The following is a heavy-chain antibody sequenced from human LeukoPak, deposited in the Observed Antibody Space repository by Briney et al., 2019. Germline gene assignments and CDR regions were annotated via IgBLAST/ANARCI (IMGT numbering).Heavy chain of an antibody. CDR3: ARSYYDFWSGYSHYYYYYMDV. Sequence: ASVKVSCKASGYTFTDYYIHWVRQAPGQGLEWMGGINPHSGGTNYAQKLQGRVTMTTDTSTSTAYMELRSLRSDDTAVYYCARSYYDFWSGYSHYYYYYMDVWGKGTTVTVSS. D-gene: IGHD3-3*01. V-gene: IGHV1-2*02. CDR1: GYTFTDYY. CDR2: INPHSGGT. J-gene: IGHJ6*03.